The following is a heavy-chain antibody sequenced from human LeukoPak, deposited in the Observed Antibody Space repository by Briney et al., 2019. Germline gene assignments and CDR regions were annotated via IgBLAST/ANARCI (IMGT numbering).Heavy chain of an antibody. Sequence: PSETLSLTCTVSGGSISSYYWSWLRQPPGKGLEWIGYIYYSGSTNYNPSLKSRVTISVDTSKNQFSLKLSSVTAADTAVYYCARDEEGEGFDYWGQGTLVTVSS. V-gene: IGHV4-59*01. CDR2: IYYSGST. CDR1: GGSISSYY. D-gene: IGHD1-26*01. CDR3: ARDEEGEGFDY. J-gene: IGHJ4*02.